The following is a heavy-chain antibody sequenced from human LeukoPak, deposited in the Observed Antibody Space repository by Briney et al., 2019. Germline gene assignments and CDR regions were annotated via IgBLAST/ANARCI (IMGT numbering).Heavy chain of an antibody. CDR2: ISSSSSTI. Sequence: GGSLRLSCAASGFTFSSYSMSWVRQAPGKGLEWVSYISSSSSTIYHADSVKGRFTISRDNAKNSLYLQMNSLRAEDTAVYYCVRSGGLGFDYWGQGTLVTVSS. CDR1: GFTFSSYS. D-gene: IGHD2-15*01. CDR3: VRSGGLGFDY. J-gene: IGHJ4*02. V-gene: IGHV3-48*01.